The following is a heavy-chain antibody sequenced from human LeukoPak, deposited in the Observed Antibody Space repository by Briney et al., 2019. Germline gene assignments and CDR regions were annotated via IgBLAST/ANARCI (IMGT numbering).Heavy chain of an antibody. CDR3: ARDPATVTSCFDC. J-gene: IGHJ4*02. D-gene: IGHD4-17*01. Sequence: GGSLRLSCAASGFTVSSNYMSWVRQAPGKRLEWVAVIWYDGSKTYYVDSVKGRFSISRDNSKNTLYLQMSSLKVEDTAIYYCARDPATVTSCFDCWGQGTLVSVSS. CDR2: IWYDGSKT. CDR1: GFTVSSNY. V-gene: IGHV3-33*08.